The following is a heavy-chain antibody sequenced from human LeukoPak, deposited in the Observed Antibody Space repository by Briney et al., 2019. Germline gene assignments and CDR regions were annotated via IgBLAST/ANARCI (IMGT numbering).Heavy chain of an antibody. CDR2: ISAYNGNT. J-gene: IGHJ4*02. CDR3: ASLAGADYFDY. V-gene: IGHV1-18*01. CDR1: GYTFTSYG. D-gene: IGHD6-13*01. Sequence: ASVKVSCKASGYTFTSYGISRVRQAPGQGLEWMGWISAYNGNTNYAQKLQGRVTITRDTSASTAYMELSSLRSEDTAVYYCASLAGADYFDYWGQGTLVTVSS.